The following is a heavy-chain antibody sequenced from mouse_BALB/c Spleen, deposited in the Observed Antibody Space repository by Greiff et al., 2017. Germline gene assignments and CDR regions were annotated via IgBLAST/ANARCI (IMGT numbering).Heavy chain of an antibody. D-gene: IGHD2-14*01. J-gene: IGHJ1*01. V-gene: IGHV5-4*02. CDR1: GFAFSSYD. Sequence: DVQLVESGGGLVKPGGSLKLSCAASGFAFSSYDMSWVRQTPEKRLEWVATISDGGSYTYYPDSVKGRFTISRDNAKNNLYLQMSSLKSEDTAMYYCARGRADRYWYFDVWGAGTTVTVSS. CDR3: ARGRADRYWYFDV. CDR2: ISDGGSYT.